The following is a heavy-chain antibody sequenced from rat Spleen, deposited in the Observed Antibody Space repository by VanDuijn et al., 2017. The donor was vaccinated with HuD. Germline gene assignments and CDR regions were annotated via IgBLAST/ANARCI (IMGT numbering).Heavy chain of an antibody. V-gene: IGHV5-27*01. D-gene: IGHD1-4*01. CDR3: TRVEYPGIAMPWFGY. CDR2: ISPSGVT. J-gene: IGHJ3*01. CDR1: GITFSNFD. Sequence: EVQLVESGGGLVQPGGSLKLSCVASGITFSNFDMAWVRQAPTKGLEWVTSISPSGVTYYRDSVKGRFTVFRENTERTLYLLVDSLRSEDTATYYCTRVEYPGIAMPWFGYWGQGTLVTVSS.